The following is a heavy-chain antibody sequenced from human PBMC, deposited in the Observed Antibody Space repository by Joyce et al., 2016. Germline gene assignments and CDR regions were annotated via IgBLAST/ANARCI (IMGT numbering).Heavy chain of an antibody. CDR2: IKSKTSVETT. Sequence: EVQVAEYGGGLVKPGGSIRLSCAASGFTLNVAWMTWVRQAPGKGVEWVGRIKSKTSVETTEYAAPVKGRFTISRDDSKNTVSLQMNGLRTEDTAVYFCAADVAEVGFGELDHWGQGTLVTVSS. D-gene: IGHD3-10*01. J-gene: IGHJ4*02. V-gene: IGHV3-15*01. CDR3: AADVAEVGFGELDH. CDR1: GFTLNVAW.